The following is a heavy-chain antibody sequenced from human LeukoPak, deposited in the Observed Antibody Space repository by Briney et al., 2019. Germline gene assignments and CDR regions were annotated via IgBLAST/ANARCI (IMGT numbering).Heavy chain of an antibody. CDR1: GGSISSGSYY. CDR3: ARGPRGSSSGHDY. V-gene: IGHV4-61*02. Sequence: SETLSLTCTVSGGSISSGSYYWSWIRQPAGKGLEWIGRIYTSGSTNYNPSLKSRVTISVDTSKNQFSLKLSSVTAADTAVYYCARGPRGSSSGHDYWGQGTLVTVSS. CDR2: IYTSGST. J-gene: IGHJ4*02. D-gene: IGHD6-6*01.